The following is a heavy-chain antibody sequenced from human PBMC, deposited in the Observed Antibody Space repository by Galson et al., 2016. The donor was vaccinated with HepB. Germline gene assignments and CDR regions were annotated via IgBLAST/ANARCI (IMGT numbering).Heavy chain of an antibody. Sequence: SVKVSCKASGYSFTAYGITWVRQAPGQGLEWMGWISTYNGNTMYAQRLQGRVTMTTDTSTTTVYMELRRLRSDDTAVYYCARVPLPYYYDSSGPFDSWGRGSLVTVSA. V-gene: IGHV1-18*04. CDR3: ARVPLPYYYDSSGPFDS. CDR2: ISTYNGNT. J-gene: IGHJ4*01. D-gene: IGHD3-22*01. CDR1: GYSFTAYG.